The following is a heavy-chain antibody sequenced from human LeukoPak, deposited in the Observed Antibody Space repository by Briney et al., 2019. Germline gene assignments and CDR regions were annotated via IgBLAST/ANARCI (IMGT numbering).Heavy chain of an antibody. V-gene: IGHV4-59*01. CDR3: ARRTGYYDGFDY. Sequence: SETLSLTCTVSGDSISSYYWSWIRQPPGKGLEWIGYIYYSGSTNYNPSLKSRVTISVDTSKNQFSLKVSSVTAADTAVYYCARRTGYYDGFDYWGQGTLVTVSS. CDR2: IYYSGST. J-gene: IGHJ4*02. CDR1: GDSISSYY. D-gene: IGHD3/OR15-3a*01.